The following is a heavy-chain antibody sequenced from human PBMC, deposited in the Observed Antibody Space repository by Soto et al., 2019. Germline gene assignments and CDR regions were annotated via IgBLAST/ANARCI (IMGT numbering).Heavy chain of an antibody. D-gene: IGHD5-12*01. CDR2: ISWNSGSI. CDR3: AKDIGSGAGDGYNSYFDY. V-gene: IGHV3-9*01. CDR1: GFTFDDYA. Sequence: SLRLSCAASGFTFDDYAMHWVRQAPGKGLEWVSGISWNSGSIGYADSVKGRFTISRDNAKNSLYLQMNSLRAEDTALYYCAKDIGSGAGDGYNSYFDYWGQGTLVTVSS. J-gene: IGHJ4*02.